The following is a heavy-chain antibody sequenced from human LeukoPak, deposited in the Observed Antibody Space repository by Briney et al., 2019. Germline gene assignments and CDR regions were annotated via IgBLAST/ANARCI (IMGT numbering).Heavy chain of an antibody. V-gene: IGHV1-2*04. Sequence: GASVKVSFKASGYTFTVYYMHWVRQAPGQGLEWMGWINPNSGGTNYAQKFQGWVTMTRDTSISTAYMELSRLRSDDTAVYYCAREISGTVAGPNDYWGQGTLVTVSS. J-gene: IGHJ4*02. CDR2: INPNSGGT. D-gene: IGHD6-19*01. CDR1: GYTFTVYY. CDR3: AREISGTVAGPNDY.